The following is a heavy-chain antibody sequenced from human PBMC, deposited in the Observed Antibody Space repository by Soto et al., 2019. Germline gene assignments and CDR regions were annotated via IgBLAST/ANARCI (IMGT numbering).Heavy chain of an antibody. Sequence: SETLCVRCTVSGDYISSIGYYWSWIRQHPGKGLEWIGYIYYSGSTYYNPSLKSRITINPDTSKNQFSLQLNSVTPEDTAVYYCARVDHWAFDYWGQGTLVTVSS. CDR3: ARVDHWAFDY. V-gene: IGHV4-31*03. D-gene: IGHD7-27*01. J-gene: IGHJ4*02. CDR1: GDYISSIGYY. CDR2: IYYSGST.